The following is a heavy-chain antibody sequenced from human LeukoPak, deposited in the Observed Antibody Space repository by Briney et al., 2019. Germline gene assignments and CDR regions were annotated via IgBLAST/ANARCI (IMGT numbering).Heavy chain of an antibody. CDR1: GGSFTIYS. CDR2: ISPSGNT. D-gene: IGHD4-11*01. V-gene: IGHV4-34*01. Sequence: SETLSLTCAVYGGSFTIYSWTWIRQPPGKSLEWVGEISPSGNTQYNPSLKSRVTISLDASKSQFYLKLDSVTAADTAVYYCARRVRSADYRLDYWGQGTLVTVSS. J-gene: IGHJ4*02. CDR3: ARRVRSADYRLDY.